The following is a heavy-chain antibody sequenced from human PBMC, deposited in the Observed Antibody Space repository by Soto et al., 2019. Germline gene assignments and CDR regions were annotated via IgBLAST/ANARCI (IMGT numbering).Heavy chain of an antibody. V-gene: IGHV1-18*01. D-gene: IGHD3-16*01. CDR3: VMVDNYVTPTPQDV. J-gene: IGHJ6*02. CDR1: GYIFVNYG. Sequence: QVQLVQSGDEVKKPGASVKVSCKASGYIFVNYGIAWVRQAPGQGLEWMGWISPYTGNTHSATKVQGRHTMTTDTSTSTAYMVLGSLTSDDTAVYYCVMVDNYVTPTPQDVWGQGTTVTVSS. CDR2: ISPYTGNT.